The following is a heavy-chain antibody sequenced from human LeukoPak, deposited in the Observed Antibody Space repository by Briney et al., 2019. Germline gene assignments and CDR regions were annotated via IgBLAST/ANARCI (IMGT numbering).Heavy chain of an antibody. Sequence: RGSLRLSCAASGFSFSSYAVSWVRQAPGKGMEWVSAISGSGGSTSYADSVKGRFTSSRDNSKNALYLQMNSLRAEDTAVYYCAKVDKQWLAFDYWGQGTLVTVSS. J-gene: IGHJ4*02. V-gene: IGHV3-23*01. CDR1: GFSFSSYA. CDR2: ISGSGGST. CDR3: AKVDKQWLAFDY. D-gene: IGHD6-19*01.